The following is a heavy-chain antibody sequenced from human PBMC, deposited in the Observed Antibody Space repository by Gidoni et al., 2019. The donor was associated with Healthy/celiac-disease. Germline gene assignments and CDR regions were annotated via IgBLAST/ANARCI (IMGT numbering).Heavy chain of an antibody. V-gene: IGHV1-46*01. CDR3: ARDLVAVAANWFDP. Sequence: QVQLVQSGAEVKKPGASVKVSCKASGYTFTSYYKHCVRQAPGQGLEWMGIINPSGGSKSYAQKFQGRVTMTRDTSTSTVYMELSSLRSEDTAVYYGARDLVAVAANWFDPWGQGTLVTVSS. D-gene: IGHD6-19*01. CDR1: GYTFTSYY. CDR2: INPSGGSK. J-gene: IGHJ5*02.